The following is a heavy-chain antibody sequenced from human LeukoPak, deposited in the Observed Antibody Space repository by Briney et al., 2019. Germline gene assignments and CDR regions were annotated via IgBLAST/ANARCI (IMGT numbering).Heavy chain of an antibody. V-gene: IGHV4-34*01. CDR3: ARLRGKYCSSTSCVYYYMDV. Sequence: PSETLSLTCAVYGLSFSGYYWSWIRQPPGKGLEWIGEIKHSGSTNYNPSLKSRVTISVDTSKNQFSLKLSSVTAADTAVYYCARLRGKYCSSTSCVYYYMDVWGKGTTVTVSS. D-gene: IGHD2-2*01. J-gene: IGHJ6*03. CDR2: IKHSGST. CDR1: GLSFSGYY.